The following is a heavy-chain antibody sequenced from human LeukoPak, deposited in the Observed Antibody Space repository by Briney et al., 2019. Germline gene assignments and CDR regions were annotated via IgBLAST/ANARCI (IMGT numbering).Heavy chain of an antibody. CDR3: ARDGKGRYDFRENDY. Sequence: ASVKVSCTASGYTFSIYGITWVRQAPGQGLEWMGWISAYTGNSNYAQKFQDRFTMTTDTSTSTAYMELRSLRPDDTAVYYCARDGKGRYDFRENDYWGQGTPVTVSS. D-gene: IGHD3-3*01. CDR1: GYTFSIYG. V-gene: IGHV1-18*01. CDR2: ISAYTGNS. J-gene: IGHJ4*02.